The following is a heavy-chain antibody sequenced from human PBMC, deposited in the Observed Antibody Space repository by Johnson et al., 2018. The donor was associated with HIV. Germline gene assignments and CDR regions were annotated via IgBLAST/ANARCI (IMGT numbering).Heavy chain of an antibody. CDR3: AKDGAMALDI. CDR2: ISYDGSNK. Sequence: QVQLVEFGGGVVQPGRSLRLSCAASGFTFSSYAMHWVRQAPGKGLEWVAVISYDGSNKYYVDSVKGRFTISRDKSKNTLYLQMNSLRAEDTAVYYCAKDGAMALDIWGQGTLVTVSS. V-gene: IGHV3-30*04. CDR1: GFTFSSYA. J-gene: IGHJ3*02. D-gene: IGHD2-2*01.